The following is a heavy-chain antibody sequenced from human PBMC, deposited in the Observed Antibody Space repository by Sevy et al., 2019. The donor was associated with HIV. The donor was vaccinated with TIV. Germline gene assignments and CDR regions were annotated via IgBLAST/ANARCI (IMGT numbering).Heavy chain of an antibody. CDR3: AKTSTVTTSALDS. J-gene: IGHJ4*02. CDR1: GESVVGHY. CDR2: INHSATA. D-gene: IGHD4-17*01. V-gene: IGHV4-34*01. Sequence: SETLSLTCAVFGESVVGHYWTWIRQPPGKGLEWIGEINHSATANYNPSLKSRVTISVDTSNNQFSLRLSSVTAADTAVYYCAKTSTVTTSALDSWGQGTLVTVSS.